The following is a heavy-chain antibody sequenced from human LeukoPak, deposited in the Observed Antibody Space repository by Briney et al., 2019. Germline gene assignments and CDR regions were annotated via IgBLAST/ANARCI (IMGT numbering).Heavy chain of an antibody. CDR1: GGSISSNSYY. Sequence: SETLSLTCTVSGGSISSNSYYWGWIRQPPGKGLEWIGSIYYSGTTYYNPSLKSRVTISVDTSKIQSSLKLSSVTAADTAVYYCARRRISSPPMVQGVISNDLDVWGQGTTVTVSS. CDR3: ARRRISSPPMVQGVISNDLDV. D-gene: IGHD3-10*01. CDR2: IYYSGTT. V-gene: IGHV4-39*01. J-gene: IGHJ6*02.